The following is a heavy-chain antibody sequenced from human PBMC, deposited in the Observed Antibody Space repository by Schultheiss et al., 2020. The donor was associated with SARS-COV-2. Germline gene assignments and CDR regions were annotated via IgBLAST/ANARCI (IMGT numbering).Heavy chain of an antibody. J-gene: IGHJ5*02. CDR1: GGSISSYY. CDR2: IYHSGST. CDR3: ARGAYDYIWGSYRLNWFDP. D-gene: IGHD3-16*02. V-gene: IGHV4-59*12. Sequence: SQTLSLTCTVSGGSISSYYWSWIRQPPGKGLEWIGEIYHSGSTNYNPSLKSRVTISVDKSKNQFSLKLSSVTAADTAVYYCARGAYDYIWGSYRLNWFDPWGQGTLVTVSS.